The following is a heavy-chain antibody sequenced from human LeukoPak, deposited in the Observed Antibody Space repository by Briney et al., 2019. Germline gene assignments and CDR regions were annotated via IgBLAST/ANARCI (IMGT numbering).Heavy chain of an antibody. CDR2: VSNDGSNK. D-gene: IGHD3-10*01. J-gene: IGHJ4*02. Sequence: PGRSLRLSCAASGFTFSSYDLHWVRQAPGKGQEWVAVVSNDGSNKYYADSVKGRFTISRDISKNTVYLQMNSLRAEDTAVYYCARGGTMVRGVIINPLDYWGQGTLVTVSS. CDR1: GFTFSSYD. CDR3: ARGGTMVRGVIINPLDY. V-gene: IGHV3-30-3*01.